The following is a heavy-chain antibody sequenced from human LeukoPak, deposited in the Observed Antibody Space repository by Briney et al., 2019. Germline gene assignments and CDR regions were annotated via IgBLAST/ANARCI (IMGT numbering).Heavy chain of an antibody. Sequence: GGSLRLSCAASGFSLSSFAMTWVRQAPGKGLEWVSVIGGSNGITFYVGSVKGRFTISRDNSKDTLYLQMNSLRAEDTAVYYCARNENSGWGYFDYWGQGTLVTVSS. CDR3: ARNENSGWGYFDY. D-gene: IGHD5-12*01. J-gene: IGHJ4*02. CDR1: GFSLSSFA. CDR2: IGGSNGIT. V-gene: IGHV3-23*01.